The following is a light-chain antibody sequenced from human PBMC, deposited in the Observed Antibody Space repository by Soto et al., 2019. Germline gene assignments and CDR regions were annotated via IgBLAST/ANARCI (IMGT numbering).Light chain of an antibody. Sequence: QSVLTQPASVSGSPGQSITISCTGTSSDVGTSHLVSWYQHHPGNAPKLIIFEGGVRPSGVSTRFSGSRSDNTASLTISGLQPEDEADYYCCSALSNNYVIFGGGTKLTVL. J-gene: IGLJ2*01. V-gene: IGLV2-23*01. CDR1: SSDVGTSHL. CDR2: EGG. CDR3: CSALSNNYVI.